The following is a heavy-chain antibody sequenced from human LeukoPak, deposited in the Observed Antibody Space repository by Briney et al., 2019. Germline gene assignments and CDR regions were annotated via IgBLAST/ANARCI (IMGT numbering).Heavy chain of an antibody. CDR1: GFTFSSYS. V-gene: IGHV3-21*01. Sequence: GGSLRLSCAASGFTFSSYSMNWVRQAPGKGLEWVSSISSSTSYIYYADSVKGRFTISRDNSKNTLYLQMNSLRAEDTAVYYCARERVPMYYYDSSGSNGAFDIWGQGTMVTVSS. J-gene: IGHJ3*02. D-gene: IGHD3-22*01. CDR2: ISSSTSYI. CDR3: ARERVPMYYYDSSGSNGAFDI.